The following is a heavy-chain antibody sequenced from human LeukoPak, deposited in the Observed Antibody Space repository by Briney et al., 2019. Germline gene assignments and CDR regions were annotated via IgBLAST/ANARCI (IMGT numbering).Heavy chain of an antibody. Sequence: GGSLRLSCAAYGFTFDDYAMHWVRQAPGKGLGWVSGISWNSGSIGYADSVKGRVTISRDNAKNSLYLQMDSLRAEDTALYYCAKGRYGDYGDYFDYWGQGTLVTVSS. D-gene: IGHD4-17*01. CDR3: AKGRYGDYGDYFDY. CDR1: GFTFDDYA. V-gene: IGHV3-9*01. J-gene: IGHJ4*02. CDR2: ISWNSGSI.